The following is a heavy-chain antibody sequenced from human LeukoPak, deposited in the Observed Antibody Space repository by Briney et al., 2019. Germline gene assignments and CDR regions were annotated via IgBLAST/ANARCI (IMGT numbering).Heavy chain of an antibody. CDR1: GGSISSGGYY. D-gene: IGHD3-22*01. V-gene: IGHV4-61*08. Sequence: PSETLSLTCTVSGGSISSGGYYWSWIRQPPGKGLEWIGYIYHSGSTNYNPSLKSRVTISLDTSKNQFSLKLSSVTAADTAVYYCARRVGSSGYWRFDPWGQGTLVTVSS. CDR3: ARRVGSSGYWRFDP. J-gene: IGHJ5*02. CDR2: IYHSGST.